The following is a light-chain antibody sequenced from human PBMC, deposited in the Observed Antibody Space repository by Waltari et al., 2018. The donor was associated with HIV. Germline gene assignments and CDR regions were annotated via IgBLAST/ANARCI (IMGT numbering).Light chain of an antibody. CDR2: GAS. CDR3: QHYGGSAIYT. V-gene: IGKV3-20*01. Sequence: ELVLTQSSGTLSLSPGDRATLSCRASQSVSSIYLAWYLQEPGQAPRLLIYGASNRATGVPDRFSGSGSGTDFTLIISRLEPEDFAVYYCQHYGGSAIYTFGQGTKLEIK. CDR1: QSVSSIY. J-gene: IGKJ2*01.